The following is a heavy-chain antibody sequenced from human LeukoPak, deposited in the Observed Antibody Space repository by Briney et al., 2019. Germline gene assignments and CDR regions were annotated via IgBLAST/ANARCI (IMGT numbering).Heavy chain of an antibody. CDR2: ISSSGSTI. CDR3: AREWGYGMDV. V-gene: IGHV3-48*03. Sequence: PGGSLRLSCAASGFTFSSYEMNWVRQAPGKGLEWVSYISSSGSTIYYADSVKGRFTISRDNAKNSLYLQMNSLRAEDTAVYYCAREWGYGMDVWGQGTTVTVSS. CDR1: GFTFSSYE. J-gene: IGHJ6*02. D-gene: IGHD3-16*01.